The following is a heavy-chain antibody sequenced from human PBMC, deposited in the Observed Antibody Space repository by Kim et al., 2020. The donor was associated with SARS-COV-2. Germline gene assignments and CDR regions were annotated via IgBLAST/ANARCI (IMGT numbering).Heavy chain of an antibody. V-gene: IGHV4-34*01. CDR3: ARGKPSRPQLTGLSFFYY. CDR2: VTYSGVA. J-gene: IGHJ6*01. Sequence: SETLSLTCAVFGESFSPNYWNWVRQAPGTGLEWTGEVTYSGVASYNAAFKGGFTISVAPAKHQSSLPLNSLTAADTAIYYCARGKPSRPQLTGLSFFYY. CDR1: GESFSPNY. D-gene: IGHD3-10*01.